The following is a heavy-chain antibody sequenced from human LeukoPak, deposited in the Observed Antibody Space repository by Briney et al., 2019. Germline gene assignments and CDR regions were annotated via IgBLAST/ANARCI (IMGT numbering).Heavy chain of an antibody. CDR1: GDSVSSNSAA. J-gene: IGHJ3*02. CDR2: TYYRSKWYN. Sequence: SQTLSLTCAISGDSVSSNSAAWNWIRQSPSRGLEWLGRTYYRSKWYNDYAVSVKSRITINPDTSKNQFSLQLNSVTPEDTAVYYCARVYDILTRLSYSFDIWGQGTMVTVSS. V-gene: IGHV6-1*01. CDR3: ARVYDILTRLSYSFDI. D-gene: IGHD3-9*01.